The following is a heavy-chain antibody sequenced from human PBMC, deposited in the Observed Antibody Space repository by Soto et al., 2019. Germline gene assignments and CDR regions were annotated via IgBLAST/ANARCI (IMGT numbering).Heavy chain of an antibody. J-gene: IGHJ4*02. Sequence: PGGSLRLSCAASGFTFSSYAMSWVRQAPGKGLEWVSAISGSGGSTYYADSVKGRFTISRDNSKNTLYLQMNSLRAEDTAVYYCAKDGCSSTSCYLGYWGQGTLVTVSS. CDR3: AKDGCSSTSCYLGY. D-gene: IGHD2-2*01. V-gene: IGHV3-23*01. CDR2: ISGSGGST. CDR1: GFTFSSYA.